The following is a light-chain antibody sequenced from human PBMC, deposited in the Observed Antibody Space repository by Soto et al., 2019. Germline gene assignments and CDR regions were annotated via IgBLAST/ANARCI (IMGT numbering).Light chain of an antibody. J-gene: IGKJ3*01. V-gene: IGKV3-20*01. CDR2: GAS. CDR1: QSVSSSY. Sequence: EIVLTQSPGTLSLSPGERATLSCRASQSVSSSYLAWYQQKPGQAPRLLIYGASGRATGIPDRFSGSGSGTDFTLNISRLETDDFALYYCLQYGSSISTFGPVTKVYIK. CDR3: LQYGSSIST.